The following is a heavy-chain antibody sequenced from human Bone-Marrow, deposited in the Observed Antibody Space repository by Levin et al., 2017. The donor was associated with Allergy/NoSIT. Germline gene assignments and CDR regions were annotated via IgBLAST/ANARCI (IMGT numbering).Heavy chain of an antibody. CDR1: GFTISTKY. V-gene: IGHV3-53*01. CDR3: ARGRSDDYGDYFDY. Sequence: LSLTCAASGFTISTKYMSWVRQAPGKGLEWVSVIYSGGNTYYADSVKGRFTISRDYSKNTLDLQMNTLRPEDTAVYYCARGRSDDYGDYFDYWGQGTLVTVSS. J-gene: IGHJ4*02. D-gene: IGHD4-17*01. CDR2: IYSGGNT.